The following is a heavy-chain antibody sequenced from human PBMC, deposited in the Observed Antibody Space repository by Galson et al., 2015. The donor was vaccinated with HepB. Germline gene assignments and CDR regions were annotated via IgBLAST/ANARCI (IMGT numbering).Heavy chain of an antibody. V-gene: IGHV6-1*01. J-gene: IGHJ3*02. Sequence: CAISGDSVSSNSAAWNWIRQSPSRGLEWLGRTYYRSKWYNEYAVSVKSRISISPDTPKNQFSLQLKSVTPEDTAVYYCAASEVPGTDAFDIWGQGTMVTVSS. CDR2: TYYRSKWYN. CDR1: GDSVSSNSAA. CDR3: AASEVPGTDAFDI. D-gene: IGHD1-1*01.